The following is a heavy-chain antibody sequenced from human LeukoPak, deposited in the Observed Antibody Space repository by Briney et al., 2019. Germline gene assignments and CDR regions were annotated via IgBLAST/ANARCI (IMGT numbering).Heavy chain of an antibody. CDR3: AKLTRGYCSSTACPNWFDP. D-gene: IGHD2-2*01. Sequence: GGSLRLSCAASGFTFSSYAMSWVRHAPGEGLEWVSAISDGGGTTYYADSVKGRFTISRDNSKNTLYLQMNSLRGEDTAVYYCAKLTRGYCSSTACPNWFDPWGQGTLVTVSS. J-gene: IGHJ5*02. CDR2: ISDGGGTT. CDR1: GFTFSSYA. V-gene: IGHV3-23*01.